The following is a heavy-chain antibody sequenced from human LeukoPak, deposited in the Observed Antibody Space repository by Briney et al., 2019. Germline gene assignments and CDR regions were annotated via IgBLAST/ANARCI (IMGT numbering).Heavy chain of an antibody. V-gene: IGHV1-2*02. CDR1: GYTFTGYY. CDR3: ARAPQVGATRIWWFDP. J-gene: IGHJ5*02. CDR2: INPNSGGT. Sequence: GASVKVSCKASGYTFTGYYMHWVRQAPGQGLEWMGWINPNSGGTNYAQKFQGRVTMTRDTSISTAYMELSRLRSDDTAVYYCARAPQVGATRIWWFDPWGQGTLVTVSS. D-gene: IGHD1-26*01.